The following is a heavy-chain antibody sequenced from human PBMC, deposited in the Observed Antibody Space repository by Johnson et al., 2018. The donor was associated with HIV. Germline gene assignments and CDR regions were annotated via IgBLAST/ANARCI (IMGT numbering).Heavy chain of an antibody. Sequence: VQLVESGGGLVKPGGSLRLSCAASGFTFSNAWMTWVRQAPGKGLEWVGRIKSKTDGATTDYAAPVNGRFTISRDNVKNSLYLQMDSLRAEDTAFYYCAREVGIQLWSSDAFDIWGQGTMVTVSS. V-gene: IGHV3-15*05. CDR2: IKSKTDGATT. CDR1: GFTFSNAW. J-gene: IGHJ3*02. CDR3: AREVGIQLWSSDAFDI. D-gene: IGHD5-18*01.